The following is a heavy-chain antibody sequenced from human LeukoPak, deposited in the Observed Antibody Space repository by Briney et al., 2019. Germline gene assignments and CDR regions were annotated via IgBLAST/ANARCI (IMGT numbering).Heavy chain of an antibody. J-gene: IGHJ4*02. Sequence: SETLSLTCTVSGGSISSSSHYWGWIRQPPGKGLEWIGSMYYSGGTYYNPSLKSRVTISIDTSKNQYSLKLSSVTAADTAVYYCARLVRYCNSNSCYPFGYWGQGTLVTVSS. D-gene: IGHD2-2*01. CDR2: MYYSGGT. CDR3: ARLVRYCNSNSCYPFGY. CDR1: GGSISSSSHY. V-gene: IGHV4-39*01.